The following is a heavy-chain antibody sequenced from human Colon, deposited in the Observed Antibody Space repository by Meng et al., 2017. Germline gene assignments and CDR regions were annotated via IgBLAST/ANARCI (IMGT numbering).Heavy chain of an antibody. D-gene: IGHD1-1*01. CDR2: IRNKANNYAT. CDR1: GFTFSDSA. Sequence: GEYLMTSCAAPGFTFSDSAMHCVGQASGKGLEWVGRIRNKANNYATAYGVSVKGRHSIFRDDSRDTAYLQINGLKTEDTAVYYCAFGTTSFYFALDVWGQGTTVTVSS. CDR3: AFGTTSFYFALDV. V-gene: IGHV3-73*01. J-gene: IGHJ6*02.